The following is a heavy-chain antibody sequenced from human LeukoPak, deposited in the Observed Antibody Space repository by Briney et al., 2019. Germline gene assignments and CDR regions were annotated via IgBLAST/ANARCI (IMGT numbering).Heavy chain of an antibody. CDR1: GGSISSGRYY. D-gene: IGHD4-11*01. CDR2: IYSSGST. CDR3: AGAKDYRIDY. V-gene: IGHV4-61*02. J-gene: IGHJ4*02. Sequence: SETLSLTCTVSGGSISSGRYYWSWIRQPAGKGLEWIGRIYSSGSTKYNPSLKSRVTISVDTSKNQFSLKLSSVTAADTAVYYCAGAKDYRIDYWGQGILVAVSS.